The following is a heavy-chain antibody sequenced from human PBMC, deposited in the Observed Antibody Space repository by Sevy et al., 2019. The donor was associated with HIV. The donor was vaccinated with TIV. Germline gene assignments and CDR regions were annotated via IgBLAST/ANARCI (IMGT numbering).Heavy chain of an antibody. CDR1: GFTFSSYA. D-gene: IGHD3-22*01. V-gene: IGHV3-30*04. Sequence: GGYLRLSCTASGFTFSSYAMYWVRQAPGKGLERVAVISYDGNNKDYADSVKGRFTISRDNSKNTLYLQMNSLRAEDTAVYYCASYYYDSTGYYYPLDYWGQGTLVSVSS. J-gene: IGHJ4*02. CDR3: ASYYYDSTGYYYPLDY. CDR2: ISYDGNNK.